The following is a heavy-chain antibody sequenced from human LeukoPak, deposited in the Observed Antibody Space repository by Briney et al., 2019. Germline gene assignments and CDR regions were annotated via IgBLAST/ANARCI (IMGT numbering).Heavy chain of an antibody. Sequence: GGSLRLSCAASGFTFSSYGMHWVRQAPGKGLEWVSAISGSGGSTYYADSVKGRFTISRDNSKNTLYLQMNSLRAEDTAVYYCAKDVLQRDSSGYYFVGAFDIWGQGTMVTVSS. J-gene: IGHJ3*02. D-gene: IGHD3-22*01. CDR1: GFTFSSYG. V-gene: IGHV3-23*01. CDR2: ISGSGGST. CDR3: AKDVLQRDSSGYYFVGAFDI.